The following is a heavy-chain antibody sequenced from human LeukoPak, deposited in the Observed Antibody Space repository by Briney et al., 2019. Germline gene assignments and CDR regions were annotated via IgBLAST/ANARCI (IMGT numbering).Heavy chain of an antibody. Sequence: ASVKVSCKAPGYTFTNYGFSWVQQAPGQGLEWMGWISAYNGHTNYAQSLQGRIIMTTDTSTSTAYMELRSLRSDDTAVYYCAREPYPAGLVRFDYWGQGTLVTVSS. CDR3: AREPYPAGLVRFDY. CDR1: GYTFTNYG. CDR2: ISAYNGHT. V-gene: IGHV1-18*01. D-gene: IGHD6-19*01. J-gene: IGHJ4*02.